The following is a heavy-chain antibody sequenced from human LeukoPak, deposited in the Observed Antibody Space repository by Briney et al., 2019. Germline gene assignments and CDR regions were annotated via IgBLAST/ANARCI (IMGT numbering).Heavy chain of an antibody. Sequence: GGSLRLSCAASGFTVSGTHMSWVRQTPGKGLEWVAAMYTGGTTYYADSVTGRFTISRDNSKNTLYLHMNSLRAEDTAVYYCAKDEATSGGGLASWGQGTLVSGSS. D-gene: IGHD3-16*01. CDR2: MYTGGTT. V-gene: IGHV3-53*01. CDR1: GFTVSGTH. J-gene: IGHJ4*02. CDR3: AKDEATSGGGLAS.